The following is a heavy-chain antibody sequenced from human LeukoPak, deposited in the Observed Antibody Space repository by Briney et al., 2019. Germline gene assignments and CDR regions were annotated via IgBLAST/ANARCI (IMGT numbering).Heavy chain of an antibody. V-gene: IGHV1-69*05. Sequence: ASVKVSCKASGDTFSSYAISCVRQAPGQGLEWMGGIIPIFGTANDAQKVQGRVTIATHESTSTAYMELSSLRSEDTAVYYCATAPRTPRRYCSSTSCYTRRNFGWFDPWGQGTLVTVSS. CDR2: IIPIFGTA. CDR1: GDTFSSYA. J-gene: IGHJ5*02. CDR3: ATAPRTPRRYCSSTSCYTRRNFGWFDP. D-gene: IGHD2-2*02.